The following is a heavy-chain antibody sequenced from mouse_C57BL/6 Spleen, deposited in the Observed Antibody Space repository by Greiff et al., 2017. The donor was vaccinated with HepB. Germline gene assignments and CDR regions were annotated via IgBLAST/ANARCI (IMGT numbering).Heavy chain of an antibody. Sequence: VQLVESGPGLVQPSQSLSITCTVSGFSLTSYGVHWVRQSPGKGLEWLGVIWRGGSTDYNAAFMSRLSITNDNSKSQVFFKMNSLQADDTAIYYCAKEDSYYFDYWGQGTTLTVSS. V-gene: IGHV2-5*01. CDR2: IWRGGST. CDR3: AKEDSYYFDY. CDR1: GFSLTSYG. J-gene: IGHJ2*01.